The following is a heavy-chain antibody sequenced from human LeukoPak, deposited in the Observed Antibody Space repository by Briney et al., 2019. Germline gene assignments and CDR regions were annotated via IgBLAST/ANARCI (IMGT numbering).Heavy chain of an antibody. CDR3: ARSGRGPRGLSHYFFDY. J-gene: IGHJ4*02. CDR1: GFTFSNYW. Sequence: GGSLRLSCAASGFTFSNYWMTWVRQAPGKGLEWVANIKQDESEKYYVDSVKGRFTISRDNAKNSLYLQMNSLRAEDTAVYYCARSGRGPRGLSHYFFDYWGQGTLVTVSS. D-gene: IGHD3-10*01. CDR2: IKQDESEK. V-gene: IGHV3-7*01.